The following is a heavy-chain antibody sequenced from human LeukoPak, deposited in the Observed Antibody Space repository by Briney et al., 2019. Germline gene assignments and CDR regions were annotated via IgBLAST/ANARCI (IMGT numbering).Heavy chain of an antibody. V-gene: IGHV3-74*01. Sequence: GGSLRLSCAASGFTFRSYAMHWVRQAPGKGLVWVSRINSDGSSTSYADSVKGRFTISRDNAKNTLYLQMNSLRAEDTAVYYCARDLQTYPFDYWGQGTLVTVSS. CDR1: GFTFRSYA. CDR2: INSDGSST. CDR3: ARDLQTYPFDY. D-gene: IGHD5-24*01. J-gene: IGHJ4*02.